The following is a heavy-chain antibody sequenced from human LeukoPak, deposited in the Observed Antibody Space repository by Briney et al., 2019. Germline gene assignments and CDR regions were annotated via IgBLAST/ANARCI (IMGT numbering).Heavy chain of an antibody. CDR1: GFTFGSYA. V-gene: IGHV3-23*01. Sequence: GASLRLSCAASGFTFGSYAMSWVRQAPGKGLEWVSATSGSGGRTYYADSVKGWFTISRDNSKNTLFLQMNSLRAEDTAVYYCAKDPAFYYDSSGYYVYWGQGTLVTVSS. CDR2: TSGSGGRT. J-gene: IGHJ4*02. D-gene: IGHD3-22*01. CDR3: AKDPAFYYDSSGYYVY.